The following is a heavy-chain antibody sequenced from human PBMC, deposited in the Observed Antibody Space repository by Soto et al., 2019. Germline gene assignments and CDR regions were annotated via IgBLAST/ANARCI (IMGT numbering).Heavy chain of an antibody. V-gene: IGHV3-74*01. CDR2: INGDGRTT. CDR1: GFTFSGYW. CDR3: ARAAYGEYWFDP. J-gene: IGHJ5*02. Sequence: EVQLVESGGGVVPPGGSLRLSCAASGFTFSGYWMHWVRQAPGKGLMWVSRINGDGRTTNYAGSVKGRFTISRENAKNTLYLQMNSLRAEDTAVYYCARAAYGEYWFDPWGQGTLVTVSS. D-gene: IGHD4-17*01.